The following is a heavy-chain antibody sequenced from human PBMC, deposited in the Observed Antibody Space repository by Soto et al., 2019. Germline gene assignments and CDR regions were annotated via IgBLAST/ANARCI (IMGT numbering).Heavy chain of an antibody. CDR1: GGSISRGGYS. CDR3: AAGGVLPRYQ. V-gene: IGHV4-30-2*01. J-gene: IGHJ4*02. Sequence: PSETLSLTCAVSGGSISRGGYSLRWIRQPPRKGLEWIGYIYHSGSTYYKPSLKSRVTISVDRSKNQFSLKLSSVTVADTALYYCAAGGVLPRYQWGQGTLVTVSS. CDR2: IYHSGST. D-gene: IGHD2-2*01.